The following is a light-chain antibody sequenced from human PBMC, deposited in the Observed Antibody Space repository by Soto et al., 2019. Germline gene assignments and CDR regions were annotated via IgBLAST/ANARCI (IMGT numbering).Light chain of an antibody. CDR2: DES. V-gene: IGKV3-11*01. CDR3: HQRSTWPFT. Sequence: EIVLTQSPATLSLSPGERATLSCRASQSISSYLAWYQQTTDQAPRLLIYDESNRATGIPARFSGSGSGTEFTLTISSLEPEDFAVYYCHQRSTWPFTFGPGTKGDIK. CDR1: QSISSY. J-gene: IGKJ3*01.